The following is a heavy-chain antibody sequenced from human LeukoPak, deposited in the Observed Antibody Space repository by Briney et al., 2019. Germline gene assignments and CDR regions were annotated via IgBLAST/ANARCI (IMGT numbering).Heavy chain of an antibody. CDR2: IYPSDSDT. V-gene: IGHV5-51*01. CDR3: ARRGYYYDSSGYYHYWFDP. CDR1: GYSFTREW. Sequence: GESLKISCKASGYSFTREWIGWVRQMPGKGLEWMGIIYPSDSDTRYSPSFQGQVTISVDKSISTAYLQWSSLKASDTAMYYCARRGYYYDSSGYYHYWFDPWGQGTLVTVSS. D-gene: IGHD3-22*01. J-gene: IGHJ5*02.